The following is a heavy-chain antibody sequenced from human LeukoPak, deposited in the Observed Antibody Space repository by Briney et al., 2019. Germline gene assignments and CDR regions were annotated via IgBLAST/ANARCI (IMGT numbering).Heavy chain of an antibody. V-gene: IGHV3-15*01. CDR2: IKSKTEGVTT. Sequence: PGGSLRLSCAASGFSFRNAWMSWVRQAPGKGLEWVGRIKSKTEGVTTDYAAPVKGGFTISRDDSKNTLYLQMNSLKTEDTAVYYCTTVWNCGGDCSDAFDIWGQGTMVTVSS. J-gene: IGHJ3*02. D-gene: IGHD2-21*02. CDR3: TTVWNCGGDCSDAFDI. CDR1: GFSFRNAW.